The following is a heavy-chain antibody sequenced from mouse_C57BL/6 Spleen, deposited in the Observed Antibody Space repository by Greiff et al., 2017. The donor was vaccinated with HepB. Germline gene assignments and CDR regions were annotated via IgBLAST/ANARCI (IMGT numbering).Heavy chain of an antibody. J-gene: IGHJ4*01. D-gene: IGHD1-1*01. CDR3: ARVGGLLRGYYAMDY. CDR1: GYSFTGYY. CDR2: INPSTGGT. Sequence: EVQLQQSGPELVKPGASVKISCKASGYSFTGYYMNWVKQSPEKSLEWIGEINPSTGGTTYNQKFKAKATLTVDKSSSTAYMQLKSLTSEDSAVYYCARVGGLLRGYYAMDYWGQGTSVTVSS. V-gene: IGHV1-42*01.